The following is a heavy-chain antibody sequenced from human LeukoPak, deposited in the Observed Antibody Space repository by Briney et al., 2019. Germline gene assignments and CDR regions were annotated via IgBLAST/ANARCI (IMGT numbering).Heavy chain of an antibody. J-gene: IGHJ3*02. D-gene: IGHD6-13*01. Sequence: ASVKVSCKASGYTFNSYGITWVRQAPGQGLEWMGGISASNGKTNYAQKLQGRVTMTTDTSTSTAYMELRSLRSDDTAVYYCARVAAAGPGDAFDIWGQGTMVTVSS. CDR3: ARVAAAGPGDAFDI. CDR2: ISASNGKT. V-gene: IGHV1-18*01. CDR1: GYTFNSYG.